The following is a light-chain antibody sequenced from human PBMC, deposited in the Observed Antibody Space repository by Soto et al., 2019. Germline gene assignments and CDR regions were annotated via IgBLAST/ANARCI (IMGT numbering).Light chain of an antibody. CDR1: QSVSSRY. CDR2: GAS. Sequence: EIVLTQSPGPLSLSPGARATLSCRASQSVSSRYLAWYQQKPGQAPRPLIYGASSRPTGIPDRFSGSGSGTDFTLTISRLEPEDFAVYYCQQYGWSPPYTFGRGTKLEIK. J-gene: IGKJ2*01. CDR3: QQYGWSPPYT. V-gene: IGKV3-20*01.